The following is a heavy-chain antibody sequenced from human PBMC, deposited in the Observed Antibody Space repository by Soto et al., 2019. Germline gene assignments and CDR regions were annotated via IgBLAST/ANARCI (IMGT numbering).Heavy chain of an antibody. CDR3: ARGEQYSGRIFDY. V-gene: IGHV6-1*01. CDR2: TYYRSKWYN. Sequence: QVQLQQSGPGLVTPSQTLSVTFGISGYSVSSNSASWNWLRQSPSRGLEWLGRTYYRSKWYNDYAASVESLLTINPDTSKSHFSLQLNFVTPADTAVYFCARGEQYSGRIFDYWGQGTMGTVSP. J-gene: IGHJ4*02. CDR1: GYSVSSNSAS. D-gene: IGHD1-26*01.